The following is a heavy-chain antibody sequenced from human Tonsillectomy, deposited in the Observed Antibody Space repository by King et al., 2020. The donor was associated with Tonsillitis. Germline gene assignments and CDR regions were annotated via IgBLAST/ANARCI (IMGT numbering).Heavy chain of an antibody. CDR2: ISYDGSNK. Sequence: VQLVESGGGVVQPGRSLRLSCAASGCTFSSYGMHWVRQAPGKGLEWVAVISYDGSNKYYADSVKGRFTISRDNSKNTLYLQMNSLRAEDTAVYYCAKDRYGSGSPPFDYWGQGTLVPVSS. V-gene: IGHV3-30*18. CDR3: AKDRYGSGSPPFDY. D-gene: IGHD3-10*01. J-gene: IGHJ4*02. CDR1: GCTFSSYG.